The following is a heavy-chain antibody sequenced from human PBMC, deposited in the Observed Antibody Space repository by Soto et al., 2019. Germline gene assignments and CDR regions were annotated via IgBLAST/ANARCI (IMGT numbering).Heavy chain of an antibody. CDR1: GYTFINHG. V-gene: IGHV1-18*04. Sequence: QVQLVQSEAEVKKPGASVKVSCEASGYTFINHGISWVRQAPGQGLEWMGWVSGSNGNTKYAQKFQRRVTMTTETSTSTAHMELWNLRSDDTAVYFCARDFYPLAYYFDPWGQGTLVTVSS. CDR3: ARDFYPLAYYFDP. J-gene: IGHJ4*02. CDR2: VSGSNGNT.